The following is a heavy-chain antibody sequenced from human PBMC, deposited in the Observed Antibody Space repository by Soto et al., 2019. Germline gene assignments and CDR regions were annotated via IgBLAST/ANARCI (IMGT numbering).Heavy chain of an antibody. CDR3: ARDWSRYYVKGGLNLFY. Sequence: QIQLVQSGGEVKKPGASVKVSCKASGYTFRSYGISWVRLAPGQGLEWVGWNRAYNGDTHYASKSQCRITLTTATSTDTTYMELRSLSLDDTAVYYCARDWSRYYVKGGLNLFYWGQGSLVTFS. D-gene: IGHD3-10*02. J-gene: IGHJ4*02. CDR2: NRAYNGDT. CDR1: GYTFRSYG. V-gene: IGHV1-18*04.